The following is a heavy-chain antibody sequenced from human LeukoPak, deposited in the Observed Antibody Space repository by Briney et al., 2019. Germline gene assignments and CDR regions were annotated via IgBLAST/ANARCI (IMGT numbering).Heavy chain of an antibody. V-gene: IGHV4-34*01. CDR3: ARGVGAGYSCVGVWFDP. D-gene: IGHD3-22*01. J-gene: IGHJ5*02. CDR2: INNSGST. CDR1: GGTFSGYY. Sequence: SETLSLTCAVYGGTFSGYYWSWIRQPPGKGLEWIGEINNSGSTKYNPSLKSRVTTFVDTSKNQFSLKLSSVTAADTAVYYCARGVGAGYSCVGVWFDPWGQGTLVTVSS.